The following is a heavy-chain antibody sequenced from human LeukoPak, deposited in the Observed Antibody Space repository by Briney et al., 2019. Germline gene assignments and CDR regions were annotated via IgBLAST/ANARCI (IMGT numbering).Heavy chain of an antibody. CDR2: INHSGST. V-gene: IGHV4-34*01. D-gene: IGHD3-22*01. J-gene: IGHJ4*02. CDR1: GGSFSGYY. CDR3: ARGRPGYKNYYDSSGYPSVCFDY. Sequence: SETLSLTCAVYGGSFSGYYWSWIRQPPGKGLEWIGEINHSGSTNYNPSLKSRVTISVDTSKNQFSLKLSSVTAADTAVYYCARGRPGYKNYYDSSGYPSVCFDYWGQGTLSPSPQ.